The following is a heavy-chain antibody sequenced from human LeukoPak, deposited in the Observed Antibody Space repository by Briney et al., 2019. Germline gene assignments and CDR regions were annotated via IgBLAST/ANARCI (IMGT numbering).Heavy chain of an antibody. CDR1: GGSFSGYY. V-gene: IGHV4-34*01. D-gene: IGHD3-22*01. CDR2: INHSGST. Sequence: SETLSLTCAVYGGSFSGYYWSWIRQPPGKGLEWIGEINHSGSTNYNPSLKSRVTISVDTSKNQFSLKLSSVTAADTAVYYCARGRYYDSSGYYYFDYWGQGTLVTVSS. CDR3: ARGRYYDSSGYYYFDY. J-gene: IGHJ4*02.